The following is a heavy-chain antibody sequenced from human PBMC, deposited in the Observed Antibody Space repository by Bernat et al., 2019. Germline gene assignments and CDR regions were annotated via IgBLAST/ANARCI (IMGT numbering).Heavy chain of an antibody. D-gene: IGHD3-16*01. CDR1: GYTFTGYY. CDR3: GRGSWGELAFDY. J-gene: IGHJ4*02. CDR2: INPNSGGT. V-gene: IGHV1-2*05. Sequence: QVQLVQSGAEVKKPGASVKVSCKASGYTFTGYYMHWVRQAPGQGLEWMGRINPNSGGTKYAQKLQGRGTITRDTSISTDYMELSRVRSDDTDVYYCGRGSWGELAFDYWGQGTLVTVSS.